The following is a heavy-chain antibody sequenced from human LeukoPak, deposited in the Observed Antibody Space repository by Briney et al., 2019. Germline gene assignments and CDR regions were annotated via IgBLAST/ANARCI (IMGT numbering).Heavy chain of an antibody. CDR3: AGHYGDYLGNWFDP. D-gene: IGHD4-17*01. V-gene: IGHV1-69*13. CDR1: GGTFSSYA. CDR2: IIPIFGTA. Sequence: SVKVSCKASGGTFSSYAISWVRQAPGQGLEWMGGIIPIFGTANYAQKFQGRVTITAGESTSTAYMELSSLRSEDTAVYYCAGHYGDYLGNWFDPWGQGTLVTVSS. J-gene: IGHJ5*02.